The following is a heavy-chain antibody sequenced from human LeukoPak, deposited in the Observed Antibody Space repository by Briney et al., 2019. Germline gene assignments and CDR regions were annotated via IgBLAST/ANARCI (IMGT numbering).Heavy chain of an antibody. CDR1: GFIFSNYA. CDR3: VKVYPTLTTSSVLGS. CDR2: ISYNGDNQ. J-gene: IGHJ4*01. V-gene: IGHV3-30*18. D-gene: IGHD4-17*01. Sequence: GGSLRLSCAASGFIFSNYAIHWVRQAPGKGLEWVTAISYNGDNQHYADPVKGRFTISRDNSKNTVYLQIDALRTEDSAVYYCVKVYPTLTTSSVLGSWGQGTLVTVSA.